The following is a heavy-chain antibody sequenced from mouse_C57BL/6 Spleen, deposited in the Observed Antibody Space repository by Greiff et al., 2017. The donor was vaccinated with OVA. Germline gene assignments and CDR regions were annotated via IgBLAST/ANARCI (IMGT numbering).Heavy chain of an antibody. CDR1: GFSFNTYA. J-gene: IGHJ4*01. Sequence: EVQLVESGGGLVQPKGSLKLSCAASGFSFNTYAMNWVRQAPGKGLEWVARIRSKSNNYATYYADSVKDRFTISRDDSESMLYLQMNNLKTEDTAMYYCVRHMGLRDYAMDYWGQGTSVTVSS. CDR3: VRHMGLRDYAMDY. CDR2: IRSKSNNYAT. V-gene: IGHV10-1*01. D-gene: IGHD2-4*01.